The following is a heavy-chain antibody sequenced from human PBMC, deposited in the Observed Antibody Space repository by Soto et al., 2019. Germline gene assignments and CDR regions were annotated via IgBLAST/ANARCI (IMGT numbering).Heavy chain of an antibody. CDR2: ISSSSSYI. D-gene: IGHD3-10*01. J-gene: IGHJ4*02. CDR3: AREGVTMVRGIDY. Sequence: EVQLVESGGGLVKPGGSLRLSCAASGFTFSSYSMNWVRQAPGKGLEWVSSISSSSSYIYYADSVKGRFTISRDNAKNSPYLQMNSLRAEDTAVYYCAREGVTMVRGIDYWGQGTLVTVSS. CDR1: GFTFSSYS. V-gene: IGHV3-21*01.